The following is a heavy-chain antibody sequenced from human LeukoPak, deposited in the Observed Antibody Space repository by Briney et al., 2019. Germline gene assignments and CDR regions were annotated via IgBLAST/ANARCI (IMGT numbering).Heavy chain of an antibody. J-gene: IGHJ4*02. Sequence: SQTLSLTCTVSGGSIGGSYYWNWIRQPAGKGLEWIGRIYSSGTANYNPSLKSRVAISVDTSKNQFSLRLTSMTAADTAIYYCARIIYYYETGGFRDYFDSWGQGTLVTASS. CDR1: GGSIGGSYY. D-gene: IGHD3-22*01. CDR3: ARIIYYYETGGFRDYFDS. V-gene: IGHV4-61*02. CDR2: IYSSGTA.